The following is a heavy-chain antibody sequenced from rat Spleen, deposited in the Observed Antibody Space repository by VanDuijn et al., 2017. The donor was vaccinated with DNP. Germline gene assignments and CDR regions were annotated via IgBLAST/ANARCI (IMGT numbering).Heavy chain of an antibody. J-gene: IGHJ4*01. CDR2: ITSSGGNT. Sequence: EVQLVESGGGLVQPGRSLKLSCVASGFTFNNYWMTWIRQVPGKGLEWVASITSSGGNTYYPDSVKGRFTISRNDARSTLYLQMESLRSEDTATYYCARPNYPAITFAMNAWGQGTSVTVSS. CDR1: GFTFNNYW. CDR3: ARPNYPAITFAMNA. D-gene: IGHD1-4*01. V-gene: IGHV5-31*01.